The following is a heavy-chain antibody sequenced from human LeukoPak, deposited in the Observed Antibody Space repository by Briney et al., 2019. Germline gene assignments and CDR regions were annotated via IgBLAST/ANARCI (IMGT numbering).Heavy chain of an antibody. CDR2: INTNTGNP. J-gene: IGHJ5*02. Sequence: ASVKVSCKASGYTFTSYAMNWVRQAPGQGLEWMGRINTNTGNPTYAQGFTGRFVFSLDTSVSTAYLQIRSLKAEDTAVYYCARDLIFGELEPSNWFDPWGQGTLVTVSS. CDR3: ARDLIFGELEPSNWFDP. CDR1: GYTFTSYA. D-gene: IGHD3-10*01. V-gene: IGHV7-4-1*02.